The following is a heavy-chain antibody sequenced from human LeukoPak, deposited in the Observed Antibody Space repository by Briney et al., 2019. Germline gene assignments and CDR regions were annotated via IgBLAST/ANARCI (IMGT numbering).Heavy chain of an antibody. V-gene: IGHV4-59*12. CDR1: GDSISTYY. J-gene: IGHJ5*02. D-gene: IGHD3-10*01. CDR3: ARGRGARTWFDP. CDR2: IYYRVTS. Sequence: SETLSLTCTVSGDSISTYYWSWIRQPPGKGLEWIGYIYYRVTSDYNPSLKSRVTMSVDVSTNQISLRLTSVTAADTAVYYCARGRGARTWFDPWGQGTLVTVSS.